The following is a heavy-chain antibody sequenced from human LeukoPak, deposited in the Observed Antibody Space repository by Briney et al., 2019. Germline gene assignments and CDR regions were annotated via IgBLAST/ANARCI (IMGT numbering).Heavy chain of an antibody. CDR1: GASISSYY. CDR3: ARERPAARNSFDY. J-gene: IGHJ4*02. CDR2: IYYSGST. D-gene: IGHD6-6*01. Sequence: SETLSLTCTVSGASISSYYWSWIRQPPGKGLEWIGHIYYSGSTNYNPSLKSRVTISVDTSKNQFSLNLSSVTAADTAVYYCARERPAARNSFDYWGQGTLVTVSS. V-gene: IGHV4-59*01.